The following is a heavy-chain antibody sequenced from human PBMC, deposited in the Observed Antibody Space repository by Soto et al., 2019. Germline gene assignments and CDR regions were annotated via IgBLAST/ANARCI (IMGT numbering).Heavy chain of an antibody. V-gene: IGHV3-49*04. Sequence: SLRLSCTASGFTFGDYAVSWVRQAPGKGLEWVGFIRSKAYGGTTEYAASVKGRFTISRDDSKSIAYLQMNSLKTEDTAVYYCTRSLGYCSSTSCPVLYYYGMDVWGQGTTVTVSS. J-gene: IGHJ6*02. CDR1: GFTFGDYA. CDR2: IRSKAYGGTT. D-gene: IGHD2-2*01. CDR3: TRSLGYCSSTSCPVLYYYGMDV.